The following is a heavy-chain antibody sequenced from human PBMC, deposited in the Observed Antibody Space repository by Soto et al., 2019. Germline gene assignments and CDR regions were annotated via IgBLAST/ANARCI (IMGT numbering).Heavy chain of an antibody. CDR3: AKDSPGTYYQYYGMDV. D-gene: IGHD1-26*01. J-gene: IGHJ6*02. CDR2: MSGRGSST. CDR1: GFSFSSYG. Sequence: EVKLLESGGGLVQPGGSLRLSCATSGFSFSSYGLSWVRQAPGKGLEWVAGMSGRGSSTYYADSVKGRFTISRDNSENTLYLEMHSLRAEDTAVYFCAKDSPGTYYQYYGMDVWGQGTTVTVSS. V-gene: IGHV3-23*01.